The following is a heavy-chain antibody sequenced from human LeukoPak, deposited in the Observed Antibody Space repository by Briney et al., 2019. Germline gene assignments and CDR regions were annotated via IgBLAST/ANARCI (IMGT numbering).Heavy chain of an antibody. CDR1: GFTFSIYT. Sequence: GGSLRLSCAASGFTFSIYTIHWVRQAPGKGLEWVALISYDGSNKYYRDSVKGRFTISRDNSKNTLYLQMNSLRADDTAVYNCATDSSPDFWGQGTLVTVSS. CDR2: ISYDGSNK. J-gene: IGHJ4*02. D-gene: IGHD3-22*01. V-gene: IGHV3-30*04. CDR3: ATDSSPDF.